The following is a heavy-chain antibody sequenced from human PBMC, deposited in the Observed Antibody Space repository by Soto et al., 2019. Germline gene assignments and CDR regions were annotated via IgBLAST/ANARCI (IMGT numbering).Heavy chain of an antibody. CDR3: ARGPGI. V-gene: IGHV4-31*03. J-gene: IGHJ4*02. CDR1: GGSISSGGYY. Sequence: QVQLRESGPGLVKPSQTLALTCTVSGGSISSGGYYWSWIRQHPGKGLERIGYIYYSGSTYYNPSITGRVTISGDTSKNQSSLKLGSVTAADTAVYYCARGPGIWGQGTLVTVSS. CDR2: IYYSGST.